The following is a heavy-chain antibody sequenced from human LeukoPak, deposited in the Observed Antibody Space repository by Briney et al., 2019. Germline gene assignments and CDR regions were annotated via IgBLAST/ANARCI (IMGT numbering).Heavy chain of an antibody. J-gene: IGHJ2*01. D-gene: IGHD5-24*01. Sequence: GGSLRLSCAASGFTFSSYWMHWVRQAPGKGLVWVSRLNGDGSGTNYADSVKGRFTISRDNAKNSLYLQMNSLRAEDTAVYYCARDVNLDLWGRGTLVTVSS. CDR2: LNGDGSGT. V-gene: IGHV3-74*01. CDR3: ARDVNLDL. CDR1: GFTFSSYW.